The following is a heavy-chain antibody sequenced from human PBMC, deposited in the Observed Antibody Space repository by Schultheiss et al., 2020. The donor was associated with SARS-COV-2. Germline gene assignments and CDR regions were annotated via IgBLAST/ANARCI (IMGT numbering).Heavy chain of an antibody. D-gene: IGHD4-11*01. CDR2: VYYSGST. Sequence: SETLSLTCTVSGGSISSTDHYWAWIRQLPGKGPEWIGSVYYSGSTNYNPSLKSRVTISVDTSKNQFSLKLSSVTAADTAVYYCARVTNGNYYYYYMDVWGKGTTVTVSS. V-gene: IGHV4-39*07. J-gene: IGHJ6*03. CDR3: ARVTNGNYYYYYMDV. CDR1: GGSISSTDHY.